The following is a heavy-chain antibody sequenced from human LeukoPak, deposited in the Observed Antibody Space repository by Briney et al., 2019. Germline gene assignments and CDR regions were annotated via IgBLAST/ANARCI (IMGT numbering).Heavy chain of an antibody. CDR1: GYAFTNYA. CDR3: ARDPLNYFDSSGYYLDY. V-gene: IGHV1-18*01. Sequence: ASLKVSCKTSGYAFTNYAITWVRQAPGQGLEWTGWISAYNGNTNYAQKLQGRVTMTTDTSTSTAYMELRSLRSDDTAVYYCARDPLNYFDSSGYYLDYWGQGTLVTVSS. CDR2: ISAYNGNT. J-gene: IGHJ4*02. D-gene: IGHD3-22*01.